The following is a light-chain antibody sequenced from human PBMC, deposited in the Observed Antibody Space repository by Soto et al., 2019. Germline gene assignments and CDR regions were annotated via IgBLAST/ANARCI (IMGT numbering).Light chain of an antibody. V-gene: IGKV1-33*01. CDR3: QQYENLPT. CDR1: QNINNY. Sequence: DIQITQSASSLSASVGDRVTITCQASQNINNYLNWYQQKPGRAPKLLIYDASNFEAGVPSRFRGSGSGTDFTFTISRLQPEDIATYYCQQYENLPTFGQGTRLEIK. CDR2: DAS. J-gene: IGKJ5*01.